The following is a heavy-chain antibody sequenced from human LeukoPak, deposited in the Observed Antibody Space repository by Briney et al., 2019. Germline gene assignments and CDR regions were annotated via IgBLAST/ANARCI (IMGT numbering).Heavy chain of an antibody. D-gene: IGHD3-9*01. J-gene: IGHJ4*02. CDR2: IYHSGST. CDR3: ARERTYYDILTGYFDY. Sequence: SETLSLTCTVSGYSIGSGYYWGWIRPPPGKGLEGIGSIYHSGSTYYNPSLKSRVTISVDTSKNQFSLKLSSVTAADTAVYYCARERTYYDILTGYFDYWGQGTLVTVSS. CDR1: GYSIGSGYY. V-gene: IGHV4-38-2*02.